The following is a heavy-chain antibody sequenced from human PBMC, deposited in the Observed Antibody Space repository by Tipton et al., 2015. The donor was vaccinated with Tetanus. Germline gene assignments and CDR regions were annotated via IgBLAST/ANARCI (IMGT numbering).Heavy chain of an antibody. CDR2: ILYSGST. Sequence: LACNVSGASISSGAYYWTWIRQHPGKGLEWIGNILYSGSTFYNPSLKSRVIISVDTSKNHLSLKLPSVTAADTAVYFCARGSRSGWYILDYWGQGTLVTVSS. V-gene: IGHV4-31*03. CDR3: ARGSRSGWYILDY. CDR1: GASISSGAYY. D-gene: IGHD6-19*01. J-gene: IGHJ4*02.